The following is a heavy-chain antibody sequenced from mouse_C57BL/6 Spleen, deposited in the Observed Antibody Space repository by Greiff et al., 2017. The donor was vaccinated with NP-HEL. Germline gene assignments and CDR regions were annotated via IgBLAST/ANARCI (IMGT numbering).Heavy chain of an antibody. D-gene: IGHD2-5*01. Sequence: EVQLQQSGPELVKPGASVKISCKASGYSFTGYYMNWVKQSPEKSLEWIGEINPSTGGTTYNQKFKAKATLTVDKSSSTAYMQLKSLTSEDSAVYYCARSDYYSNPYAMDYWGQGTSVTVSS. CDR2: INPSTGGT. CDR3: ARSDYYSNPYAMDY. J-gene: IGHJ4*01. CDR1: GYSFTGYY. V-gene: IGHV1-42*01.